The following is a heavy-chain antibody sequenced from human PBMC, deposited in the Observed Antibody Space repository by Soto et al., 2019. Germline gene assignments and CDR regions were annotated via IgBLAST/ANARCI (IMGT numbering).Heavy chain of an antibody. D-gene: IGHD3-10*01. CDR1: GYTFTSYG. J-gene: IGHJ4*02. Sequence: ASVKVSCKASGYTFTSYGISWVRQAPGQGLEWMGWISASKGSTHYAQEDQGRISMNTDTSTNTAYMEVRILRSDDMVLFFCARDRSDYYASGSYYVYWGQGTPVTVSS. V-gene: IGHV1-18*03. CDR3: ARDRSDYYASGSYYVY. CDR2: ISASKGST.